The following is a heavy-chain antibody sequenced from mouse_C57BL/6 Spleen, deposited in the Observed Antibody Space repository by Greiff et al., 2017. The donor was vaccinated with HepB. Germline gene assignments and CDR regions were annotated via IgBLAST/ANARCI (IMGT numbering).Heavy chain of an antibody. Sequence: EVKLMESGGGLVQPGGSLSLSCAASGFTFTDYYMRWVRQPPGKALEWLGFIRNKANGYTAEYSASVKGRFTISRDNSQSILYLQMNALRAEDSATDYCARSPLTTPMDYWGQGTTLTVSS. CDR2: IRNKANGYTA. V-gene: IGHV7-3*01. CDR3: ARSPLTTPMDY. CDR1: GFTFTDYY. D-gene: IGHD1-2*01. J-gene: IGHJ2*01.